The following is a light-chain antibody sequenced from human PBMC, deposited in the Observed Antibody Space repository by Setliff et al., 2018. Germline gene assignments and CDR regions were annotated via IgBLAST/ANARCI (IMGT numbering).Light chain of an antibody. Sequence: QSALTQPAPVAGSPGQSITISCTGTSSDVGGLDLVSWYQQHPGKVPKLIIYAVSDRPSGVSNRFSGSKSGNTASLTISGLQTEDEADYYCNAYTSGSTYVFGTGTKVTVL. CDR3: NAYTSGSTYV. J-gene: IGLJ1*01. CDR2: AVS. V-gene: IGLV2-14*02. CDR1: SSDVGGLDL.